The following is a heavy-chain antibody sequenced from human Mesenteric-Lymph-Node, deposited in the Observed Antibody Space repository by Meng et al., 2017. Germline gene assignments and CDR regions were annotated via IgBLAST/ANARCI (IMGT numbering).Heavy chain of an antibody. CDR3: ARGVFEYSSSGCDY. CDR2: ISAYNGNT. V-gene: IGHV1-18*01. J-gene: IGHJ4*02. Sequence: QGQLVQAGAEVKKPGSSVKVSCKASGGTFSSYAISWVRQAPGQGLEWMGWISAYNGNTNYAQKLQGRVTMTTDTSTSTAYMELRSLRSDDTAVYYCARGVFEYSSSGCDYWGQGTLVTVSS. CDR1: GGTFSSYA. D-gene: IGHD6-6*01.